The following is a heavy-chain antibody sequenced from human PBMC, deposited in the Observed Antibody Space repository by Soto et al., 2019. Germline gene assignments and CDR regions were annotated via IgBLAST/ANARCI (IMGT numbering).Heavy chain of an antibody. Sequence: QVQLVQSGAELKKPGSSVKVSCKASGGTFSSYAISWVRQAPGQGLEWMGGSITFFGKANDAQKFQGRVTITEDESTSTAYRELSSLRSEDTAVYYYARERITMSTYDAFDIWGQGTMVTVSS. CDR1: GGTFSSYA. V-gene: IGHV1-69*12. CDR2: SITFFGKA. CDR3: ARERITMSTYDAFDI. D-gene: IGHD3-22*01. J-gene: IGHJ3*02.